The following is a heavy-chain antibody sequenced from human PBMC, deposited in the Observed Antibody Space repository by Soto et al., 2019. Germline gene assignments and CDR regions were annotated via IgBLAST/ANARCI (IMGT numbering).Heavy chain of an antibody. J-gene: IGHJ5*02. Sequence: ASVKVSCKASGYTFTSYAMHWVRQAPGQRLEWMGWINAGNGNTKYSQKFQGRVTITRDTSASTAYMELSSLRSEDTAVYYCARAHFGYCSGGSCSPGFWFDPWGQGTLVTVSS. CDR1: GYTFTSYA. CDR3: ARAHFGYCSGGSCSPGFWFDP. D-gene: IGHD2-15*01. V-gene: IGHV1-3*01. CDR2: INAGNGNT.